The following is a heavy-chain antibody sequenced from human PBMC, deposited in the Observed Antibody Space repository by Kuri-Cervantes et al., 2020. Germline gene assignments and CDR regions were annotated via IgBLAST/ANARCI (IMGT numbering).Heavy chain of an antibody. V-gene: IGHV3-23*01. CDR3: AREASWYYAFDI. J-gene: IGHJ3*02. CDR1: GFTFSSYA. CDR2: ISGSGGST. D-gene: IGHD6-13*01. Sequence: GGSLRLSCAASGFTFSSYAMSWVRQAPGKGLEWVSAISGSGGSTYYADSVKGRFTISRDNAKNSLYLQMNSLRAEDTAVYYCAREASWYYAFDIWGQGTMVTVSS.